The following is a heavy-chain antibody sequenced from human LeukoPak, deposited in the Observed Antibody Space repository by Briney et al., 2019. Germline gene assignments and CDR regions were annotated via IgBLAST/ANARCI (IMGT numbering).Heavy chain of an antibody. Sequence: SETLSLTCTVSGGSISSYYWSWLRQPPGKGLEWIGYIYYSGSTNYNPSLKSRVTISVDTSKNQFSLKLSSVTAADTAVYYCARLITTRHPFDYWGQGTLVTVSS. V-gene: IGHV4-59*01. CDR3: ARLITTRHPFDY. CDR2: IYYSGST. CDR1: GGSISSYY. J-gene: IGHJ4*02. D-gene: IGHD3-22*01.